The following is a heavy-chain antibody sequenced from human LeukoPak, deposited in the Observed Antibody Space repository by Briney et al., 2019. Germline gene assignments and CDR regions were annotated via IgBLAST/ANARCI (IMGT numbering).Heavy chain of an antibody. D-gene: IGHD6-13*01. V-gene: IGHV4-4*07. J-gene: IGHJ6*03. CDR3: ARAVSGTNYYFYYMDV. Sequence: SETLSLTCTVSGYSISSGYYWSWIRQPAGKGLEWIGRIYTSGSTNYNPSLKSRVTMSVDTSKNQFSLKLSSVTAADTAVYYCARAVSGTNYYFYYMDVWGKGTTVTVSS. CDR2: IYTSGST. CDR1: GYSISSGYY.